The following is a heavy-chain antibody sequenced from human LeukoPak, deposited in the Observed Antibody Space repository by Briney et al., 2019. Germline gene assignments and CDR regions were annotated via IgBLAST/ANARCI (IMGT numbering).Heavy chain of an antibody. CDR2: IRSSGSTI. D-gene: IGHD5-12*01. V-gene: IGHV3-48*03. CDR3: ARERGHSGYVPSTQIDY. J-gene: IGHJ4*02. CDR1: GFTFSSYE. Sequence: GGSLRLSCAASGFTFSSYEMNWVRQAPGKGLEWVSYIRSSGSTIYYADSVKGRFTISRDNAKNSLYLQMNSLRAEDTAVYYCARERGHSGYVPSTQIDYWGQGTLVTVSS.